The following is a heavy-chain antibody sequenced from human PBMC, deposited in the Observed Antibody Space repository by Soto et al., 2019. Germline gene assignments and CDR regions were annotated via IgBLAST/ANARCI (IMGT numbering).Heavy chain of an antibody. CDR1: EFTFRSYW. D-gene: IGHD1-7*01. Sequence: LRLSCAASEFTFRSYWMHWVRQGPGKGLVWVSRISGDGSSTNYADSVKGRFTISRDNAKNTVYLQIDSLRAEDTAVYYCARSLPGTYGAFDLWGQGTMVTVSS. CDR2: ISGDGSST. V-gene: IGHV3-74*01. CDR3: ARSLPGTYGAFDL. J-gene: IGHJ3*01.